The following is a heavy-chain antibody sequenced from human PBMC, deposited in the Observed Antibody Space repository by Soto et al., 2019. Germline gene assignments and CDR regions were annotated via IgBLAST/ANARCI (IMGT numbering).Heavy chain of an antibody. Sequence: PGRSLRLSCAGSGFTFGDSYMSWIRQAPGKGLEWLSYISPGSRYPAYADSVKGRFSISKDSSKNTLYLQMNNLAVEDTAQYYCAKEGPYINSWSTAGYCQNWGQGTLVTASS. V-gene: IGHV3-11*05. CDR2: ISPGSRYP. D-gene: IGHD2-21*02. CDR3: AKEGPYINSWSTAGYCQN. J-gene: IGHJ1*01. CDR1: GFTFGDSY.